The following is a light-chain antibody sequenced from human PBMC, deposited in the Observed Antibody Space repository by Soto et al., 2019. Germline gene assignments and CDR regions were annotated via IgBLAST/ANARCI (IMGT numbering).Light chain of an antibody. V-gene: IGKV3-11*01. J-gene: IGKJ5*01. CDR1: QSISSS. Sequence: IVLTQSPTTLSLWPGETAVLSCRASQSISSSLSWYQQRPGQAPRLLIYDASNRAPGIPARFSGSGSGTVFTLTICSLEPVDFALYYCQQRSSWITFGQGTRLEIE. CDR3: QQRSSWIT. CDR2: DAS.